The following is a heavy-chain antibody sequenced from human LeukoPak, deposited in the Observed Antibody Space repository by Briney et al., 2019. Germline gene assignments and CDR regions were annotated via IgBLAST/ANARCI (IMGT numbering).Heavy chain of an antibody. V-gene: IGHV4-39*01. CDR3: ARQHSSGYYGSFDP. J-gene: IGHJ5*02. Sequence: PSETLSLTCTVSGGSISSSSYYWGWIRQPPGKGLEWIGSIYYSGSTYYNPSLKSRVTISVDTSKNQFSLKLSSVTAADTAVYYCARQHSSGYYGSFDPRGQGTLVTVSS. CDR1: GGSISSSSYY. D-gene: IGHD3-22*01. CDR2: IYYSGST.